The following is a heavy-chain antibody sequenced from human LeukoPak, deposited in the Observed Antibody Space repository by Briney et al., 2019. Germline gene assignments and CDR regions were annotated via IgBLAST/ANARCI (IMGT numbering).Heavy chain of an antibody. Sequence: SSVKVSCKVSGDTLTELSMHWVRQAPGKGLEWMGGFDPEDGESIYAQKFQGRVTMTEDTSTDTAYMELSSLRSEDTAVYYCATDQRYNNNRQNDYWGQGTLVTVSS. CDR1: GDTLTELS. J-gene: IGHJ4*02. CDR3: ATDQRYNNNRQNDY. V-gene: IGHV1-24*01. D-gene: IGHD1-1*01. CDR2: FDPEDGES.